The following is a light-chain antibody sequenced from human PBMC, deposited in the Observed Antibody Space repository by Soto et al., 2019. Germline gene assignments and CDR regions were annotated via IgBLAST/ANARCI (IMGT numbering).Light chain of an antibody. Sequence: DIQMTQSPSSLSASVGDRDTNTCRASQSISSYLNWYQQKPGKAPKLLIYAASSLQSGVPSRFSGSGSGTDFTLTISSLQPEDFATYYCQQSYSTLVTFGQGTRLEIK. CDR2: AAS. V-gene: IGKV1-39*01. J-gene: IGKJ5*01. CDR3: QQSYSTLVT. CDR1: QSISSY.